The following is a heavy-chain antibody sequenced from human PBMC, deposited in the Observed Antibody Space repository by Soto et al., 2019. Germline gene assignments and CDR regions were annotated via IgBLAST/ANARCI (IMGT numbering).Heavy chain of an antibody. D-gene: IGHD4-17*01. V-gene: IGHV3-23*01. CDR1: GFTFSTYA. CDR2: ISGSGDST. CDR3: ARPRGYGVFDAYDV. J-gene: IGHJ3*01. Sequence: GGSLRLSCAASGFTFSTYAMSWVRQAPGKGLEWVSAISGSGDSTYSADSVRGRFTISRDNSINTLYLQMNNLGYEDTAVYYCARPRGYGVFDAYDVWGQGTMVTVSS.